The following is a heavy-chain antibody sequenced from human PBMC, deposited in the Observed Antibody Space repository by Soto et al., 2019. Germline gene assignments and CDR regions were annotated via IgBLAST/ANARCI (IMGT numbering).Heavy chain of an antibody. Sequence: QLQLQEWGPGLVKPSETVSLTCAVSGASISRGGFHWGWIRQPPGQGLEWIGSLYSGSTYYNPSLKSRVTMSADTSKSEFSLRLTSVTAADTAVYYCARRGSGHTFDYWGQGTLVTVSS. V-gene: IGHV4-39*01. CDR2: LYSGST. CDR3: ARRGSGHTFDY. D-gene: IGHD3-10*01. CDR1: GASISRGGFH. J-gene: IGHJ4*02.